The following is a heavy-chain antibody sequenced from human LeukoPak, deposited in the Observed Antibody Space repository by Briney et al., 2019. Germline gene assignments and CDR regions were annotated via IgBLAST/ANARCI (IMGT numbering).Heavy chain of an antibody. Sequence: GGSLRLSCAASGFTFSSCEMNWVRQAPGKGLEWLSYISNSGSSKYYADSVRGRFTISRDNAKNSLYLQMNSLRAEDTAVYYCARGGGPFDPWGQGTLVTVSS. V-gene: IGHV3-48*03. J-gene: IGHJ5*02. CDR2: ISNSGSSK. D-gene: IGHD3-16*01. CDR3: ARGGGPFDP. CDR1: GFTFSSCE.